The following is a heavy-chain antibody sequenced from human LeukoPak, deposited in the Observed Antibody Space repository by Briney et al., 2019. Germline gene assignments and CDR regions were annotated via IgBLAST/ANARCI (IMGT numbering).Heavy chain of an antibody. Sequence: SETLSLTCAVFGASFSDYYWSWIRQPPGKGLEWIGEINHDRSTNYNPSLKSRVTISVDTSKNQFSLKLTSVTAADTAVYFCARHGYGSQGNWFDPWGQGPLVTVSS. D-gene: IGHD4-17*01. CDR2: INHDRST. V-gene: IGHV4-34*01. CDR3: ARHGYGSQGNWFDP. J-gene: IGHJ5*02. CDR1: GASFSDYY.